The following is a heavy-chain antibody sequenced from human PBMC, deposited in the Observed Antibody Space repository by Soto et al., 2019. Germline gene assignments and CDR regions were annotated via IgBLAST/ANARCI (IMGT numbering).Heavy chain of an antibody. Sequence: EVQLLESGGRLVQPGGSLRLSCAASGFTFSSYAMSWVRQAPGKGLEWVSAISGSGGSTYYADSVKGRFTISRDNSKNTLYLQMNSLRAEDTAVYYCATYPGQQLLLFYWGQGTLVTVSS. CDR1: GFTFSSYA. V-gene: IGHV3-23*01. J-gene: IGHJ4*02. CDR3: ATYPGQQLLLFY. D-gene: IGHD6-13*01. CDR2: ISGSGGST.